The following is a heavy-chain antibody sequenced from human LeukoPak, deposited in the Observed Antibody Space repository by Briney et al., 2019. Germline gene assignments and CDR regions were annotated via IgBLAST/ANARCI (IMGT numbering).Heavy chain of an antibody. J-gene: IGHJ4*02. D-gene: IGHD2-15*01. Sequence: GGSLRLSRAASGFTFSSYAMSWVRQAPGKGLEWVSSISGNGGYTYHADSVKGRFTISRDNSKNTLYMQMNSLRAEDTAVYYCAKGNNGCYDSWGQGTLVTVSS. CDR1: GFTFSSYA. V-gene: IGHV3-23*01. CDR2: ISGNGGYT. CDR3: AKGNNGCYDS.